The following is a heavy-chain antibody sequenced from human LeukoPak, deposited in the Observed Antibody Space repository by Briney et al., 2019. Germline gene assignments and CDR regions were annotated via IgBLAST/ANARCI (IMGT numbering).Heavy chain of an antibody. Sequence: QPGGSLRLSCAVTGLTFSNYAMSWVRQAPGKGPEWVSDISGSGGVTHYADSVKGRFSISRDNSKNTLYLQMSSLRAEDTAVYYCAKGPLIEVAGTTWDYWGQGTLVTVSS. CDR2: ISGSGGVT. V-gene: IGHV3-23*01. CDR3: AKGPLIEVAGTTWDY. D-gene: IGHD6-19*01. CDR1: GLTFSNYA. J-gene: IGHJ4*02.